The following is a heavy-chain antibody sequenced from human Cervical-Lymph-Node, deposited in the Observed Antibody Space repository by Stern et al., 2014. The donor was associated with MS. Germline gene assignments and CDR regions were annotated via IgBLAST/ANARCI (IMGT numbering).Heavy chain of an antibody. CDR3: ARDNDDNGMDV. Sequence: QVQLVQSGAEVKKPGSSVTVSCKASGGIFSNYAISWVRQAPGQGLEWMGPFIPLVGTTFYAQKFQGRVTITADESTSTVYMDLSSLRSEDTAVYYCARDNDDNGMDVWGQGTTITVSS. CDR2: FIPLVGTT. V-gene: IGHV1-69*11. J-gene: IGHJ6*02. D-gene: IGHD1-1*01. CDR1: GGIFSNYA.